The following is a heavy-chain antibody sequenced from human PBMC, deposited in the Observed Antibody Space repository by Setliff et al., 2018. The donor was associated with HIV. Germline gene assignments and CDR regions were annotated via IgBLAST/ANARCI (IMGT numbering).Heavy chain of an antibody. Sequence: LSLTCTVSRDSINGHWWSWIRQPPGKGLEWTGSIHYSGITHYNPSLKSRPTMSVDTSKNQVSLKLTSVTAADTAVYYCARYKCINFACVGFDIWGQGTVVTVSS. CDR3: ARYKCINFACVGFDI. D-gene: IGHD3-9*01. V-gene: IGHV4-59*11. J-gene: IGHJ3*02. CDR2: IHYSGIT. CDR1: RDSINGHW.